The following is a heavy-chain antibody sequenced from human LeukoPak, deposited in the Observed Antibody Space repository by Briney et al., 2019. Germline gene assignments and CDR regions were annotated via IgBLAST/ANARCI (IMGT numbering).Heavy chain of an antibody. CDR2: IIPIFGTA. Sequence: GASVKVSCKASGGTFSSYAISWVRQAPGQGLEWMGGIIPIFGTANYAQKFQGRVTITADKSTSTAYMELSSLRSEDTAVYYCATDILTYSSGPKAELDYWGQGTLVTVSS. V-gene: IGHV1-69*06. D-gene: IGHD6-19*01. CDR1: GGTFSSYA. CDR3: ATDILTYSSGPKAELDY. J-gene: IGHJ4*02.